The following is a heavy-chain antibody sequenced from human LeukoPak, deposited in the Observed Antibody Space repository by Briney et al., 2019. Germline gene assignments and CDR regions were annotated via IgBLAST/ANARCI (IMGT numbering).Heavy chain of an antibody. CDR3: ARSTNYAPFDF. CDR1: AGSFIGYY. J-gene: IGHJ4*02. Sequence: PSETLSLTCAVYAGSFIGYYCSWIRQPPGNGLEWIGEINHSGSTNYNPSRKSRVPISVDTSKNQFSVALSSVTAADTAVYYCARSTNYAPFDFWGQGTLVPVSS. CDR2: INHSGST. D-gene: IGHD2-2*01. V-gene: IGHV4-34*01.